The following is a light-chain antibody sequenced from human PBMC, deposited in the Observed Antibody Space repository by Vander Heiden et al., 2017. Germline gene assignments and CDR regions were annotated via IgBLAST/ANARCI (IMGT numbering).Light chain of an antibody. CDR1: SSDVGRHNY. J-gene: IGLJ3*02. CDR2: EVS. CDR3: SSYTSSSTLV. Sequence: QSALSQPASVSCPPGQSITISSTGTSSDVGRHNYVSWYQQHPGKAPKLIIYEVSNRPSGVSNRFSGSKSGNTASLTISGLQAEDEADYYCSSYTSSSTLVFGGGTKLTVL. V-gene: IGLV2-14*01.